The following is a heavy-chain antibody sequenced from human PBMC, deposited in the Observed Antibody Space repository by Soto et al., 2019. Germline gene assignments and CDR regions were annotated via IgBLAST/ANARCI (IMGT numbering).Heavy chain of an antibody. Sequence: WGSLRLSCAASGFTFSSYGMHWVRQAPGKGLEWVAVISYDGSNKYYADSVKGRFTISRDNSKNTLYLQMNSLRAEDTAVYYSAKYRYSGYNRPYYFDYWGQGTLVTVPS. V-gene: IGHV3-30*18. D-gene: IGHD5-12*01. CDR2: ISYDGSNK. J-gene: IGHJ4*02. CDR3: AKYRYSGYNRPYYFDY. CDR1: GFTFSSYG.